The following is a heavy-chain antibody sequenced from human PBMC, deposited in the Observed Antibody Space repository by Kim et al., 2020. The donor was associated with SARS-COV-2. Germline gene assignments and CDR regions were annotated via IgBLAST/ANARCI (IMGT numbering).Heavy chain of an antibody. CDR2: ISYDGSNK. CDR1: GFTFSSYG. CDR3: AKDILGIAGAGIHY. J-gene: IGHJ4*02. V-gene: IGHV3-30*18. D-gene: IGHD6-19*01. Sequence: GGSLRLSCAASGFTFSSYGMHWVRQAPGKGLEWVAVISYDGSNKYYADSVKGRFTISRDNSKNTLYLQMNSLRAEDTAVYYCAKDILGIAGAGIHYWGQG.